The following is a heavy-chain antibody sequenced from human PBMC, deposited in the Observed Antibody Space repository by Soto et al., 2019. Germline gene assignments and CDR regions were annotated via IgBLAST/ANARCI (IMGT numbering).Heavy chain of an antibody. CDR1: GGSISSGDYY. V-gene: IGHV4-30-4*01. D-gene: IGHD3-10*01. Sequence: PSETLSLTCTVSGGSISSGDYYWSWIRQPPGKGLEWIGYIYYSGSTYYNPSLKSRVTISVDTSKNQFSLKLSSVTAADTAVYYCARDASGYYGSGSYYRDYYFDYWGQGTLVTVSS. J-gene: IGHJ4*02. CDR3: ARDASGYYGSGSYYRDYYFDY. CDR2: IYYSGST.